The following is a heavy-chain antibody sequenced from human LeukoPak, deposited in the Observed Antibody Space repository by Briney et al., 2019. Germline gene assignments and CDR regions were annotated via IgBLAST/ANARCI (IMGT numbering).Heavy chain of an antibody. CDR2: IIPIFGTA. V-gene: IGHV1-69*05. D-gene: IGHD5-12*01. Sequence: SVKVSCKASGGTFSSYAISWVRQAPGQGLEWMGRIIPIFGTANYAQKFQGRVTITTDESTSTAYMELSSLRSEDTAVYYCARATSRGYSGYEGNWFDPWGQGTLVTASS. CDR1: GGTFSSYA. J-gene: IGHJ5*02. CDR3: ARATSRGYSGYEGNWFDP.